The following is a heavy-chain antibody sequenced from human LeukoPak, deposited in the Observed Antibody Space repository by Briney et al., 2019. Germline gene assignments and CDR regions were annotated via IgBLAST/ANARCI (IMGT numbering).Heavy chain of an antibody. J-gene: IGHJ4*02. CDR2: ISGSGDII. Sequence: GGSLRLSCAASGFTFSSYAMTWVRQAPGKGLEWGSTISGSGDIIYYADSVKGRFTISRDNPKNTLYLQMNSLRAEDTAVYYCAKAGEDVGATSSFDYWGQGTLVTVSS. V-gene: IGHV3-23*01. CDR3: AKAGEDVGATSSFDY. D-gene: IGHD1-26*01. CDR1: GFTFSSYA.